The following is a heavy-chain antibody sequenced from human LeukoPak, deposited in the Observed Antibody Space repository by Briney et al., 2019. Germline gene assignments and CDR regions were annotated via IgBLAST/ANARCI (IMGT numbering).Heavy chain of an antibody. CDR1: GFTFSNFW. CDR2: IHPEGNEK. Sequence: GGSLRLSCAVSGFTFSNFWMSWVRQAPGRGLEWVASIHPEGNEKYHVESVKGRFTISRDNAKNSLFLQMNGLRVEDTAVYYCARGDDFSGDHWGQGTLVTASS. CDR3: ARGDDFSGDH. D-gene: IGHD1-1*01. J-gene: IGHJ4*02. V-gene: IGHV3-7*04.